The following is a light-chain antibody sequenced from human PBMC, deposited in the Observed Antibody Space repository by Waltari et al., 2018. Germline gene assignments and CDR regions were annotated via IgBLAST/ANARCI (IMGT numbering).Light chain of an antibody. CDR3: SSYTSSRTRV. J-gene: IGLJ3*02. CDR1: RSNVGGYHY. V-gene: IGLV2-14*01. Sequence: QSALTQAASVTGSPGQSITISCTGTRSNVGGYHYVSWYQQYPGKAPKLMIYDVSNRPSGVSNRFSGSKSGNTASLTISGLQAEDEADYYCSSYTSSRTRVFGGGTKLTVL. CDR2: DVS.